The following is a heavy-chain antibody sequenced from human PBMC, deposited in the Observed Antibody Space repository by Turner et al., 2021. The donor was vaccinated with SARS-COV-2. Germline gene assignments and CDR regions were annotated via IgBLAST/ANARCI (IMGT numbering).Heavy chain of an antibody. CDR1: GVTFSSYG. V-gene: IGHV3-33*08. J-gene: IGHJ4*02. CDR2: IWYDGSNK. Sequence: QVPLVESGGGVVQPGGSLGLSCAPSGVTFSSYGLHWVRQAPGKGLEWVAVIWYDGSNKYYADSVKGRFTISRDNSKNTLYLQMNSLRAEDTAVYYCAREAYYYDSSAYDYWGQGTLVTVSS. CDR3: AREAYYYDSSAYDY. D-gene: IGHD3-22*01.